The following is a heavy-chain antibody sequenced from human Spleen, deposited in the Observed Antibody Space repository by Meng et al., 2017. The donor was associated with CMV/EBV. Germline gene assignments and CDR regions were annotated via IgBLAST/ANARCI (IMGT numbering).Heavy chain of an antibody. CDR2: IYYTGST. Sequence: SETLSLTCSVSRDSIISTTYYWGWVRQPPGRGLEWIASIYYTGSTYYNPSLESRVTISVDTSKNQFSLKLSSVTAADTAVYYCARARFDYWGQGTLVTVSS. V-gene: IGHV4-39*07. CDR1: RDSIISTTYY. J-gene: IGHJ4*02. CDR3: ARARFDY.